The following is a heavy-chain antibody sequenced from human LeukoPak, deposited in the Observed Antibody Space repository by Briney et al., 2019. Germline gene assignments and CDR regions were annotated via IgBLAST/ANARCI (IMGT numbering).Heavy chain of an antibody. D-gene: IGHD3-9*01. Sequence: SKTLSLTCTVSGGSISSNIYYWGWIRQPPGKGLEWIGTIYYSGSTSYNPSLRSRVTISVDTSNNQFSLRLSSVTAADTAMYFCARHFDYPSAFDVWGQGTMVTVS. CDR3: ARHFDYPSAFDV. V-gene: IGHV4-39*07. J-gene: IGHJ3*01. CDR2: IYYSGST. CDR1: GGSISSNIYY.